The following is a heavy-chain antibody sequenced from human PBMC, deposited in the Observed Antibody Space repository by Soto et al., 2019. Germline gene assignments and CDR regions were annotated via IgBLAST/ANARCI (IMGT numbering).Heavy chain of an antibody. CDR1: GFSVSTNY. Sequence: GGSLRLSFAASGFSVSTNYLTWVRQAPGKGLDWASLIYSGGSTYYADSVKGRFTISRDNSKNTVFLQMNSLRAEDTAVYYCARGYGSSYGFGYWGQGTLVTVSS. D-gene: IGHD5-18*01. J-gene: IGHJ4*02. CDR3: ARGYGSSYGFGY. V-gene: IGHV3-53*01. CDR2: IYSGGST.